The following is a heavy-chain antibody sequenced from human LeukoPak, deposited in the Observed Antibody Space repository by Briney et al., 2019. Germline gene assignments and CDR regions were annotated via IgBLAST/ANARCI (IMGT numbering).Heavy chain of an antibody. CDR2: INPNSGGT. CDR1: GYTFTGYY. V-gene: IGHV1-2*06. CDR3: ARDHAGNFDY. Sequence: GASVKVSCKASGYTFTGYYMHWVRQAPGQGLEWMERINPNSGGTNYAQKFQGRVTMTRDTSISTAYMELSRLRSDDTAVYYCARDHAGNFDYWGQGTLVTVSS. J-gene: IGHJ4*02.